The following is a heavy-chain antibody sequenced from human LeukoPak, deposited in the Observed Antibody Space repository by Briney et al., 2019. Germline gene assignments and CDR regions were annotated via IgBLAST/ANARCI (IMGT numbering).Heavy chain of an antibody. Sequence: GASVKVSCKASGYTFTSYDINWVRQATGQGLEWMGWMNPNSGNTGYAQKFQGRVTITRNTCICTAYMELSSLRSEDTAVYYCASAGSNIVGDTGYFDYWGQGTLVTVSS. CDR2: MNPNSGNT. CDR3: ASAGSNIVGDTGYFDY. D-gene: IGHD1-26*01. CDR1: GYTFTSYD. J-gene: IGHJ4*02. V-gene: IGHV1-8*03.